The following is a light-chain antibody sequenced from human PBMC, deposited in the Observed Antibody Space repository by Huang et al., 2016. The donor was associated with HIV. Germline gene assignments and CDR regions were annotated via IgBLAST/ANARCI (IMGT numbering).Light chain of an antibody. Sequence: EIVLTPSPATLSSSPGERATLSSGASQSVSSSYLAWYKQKPGLLPRLLIYDASSRATGIPDRFSGRGSGTDFTLTISRLEPEDFAVYYCQKYGSSPTFGGGTKVEIK. CDR3: QKYGSSPT. CDR2: DAS. CDR1: QSVSSSY. J-gene: IGKJ4*01. V-gene: IGKV3D-20*01.